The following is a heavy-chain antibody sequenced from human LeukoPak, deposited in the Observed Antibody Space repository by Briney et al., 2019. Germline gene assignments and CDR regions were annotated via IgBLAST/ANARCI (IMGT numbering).Heavy chain of an antibody. J-gene: IGHJ6*02. CDR2: VNRDGSET. CDR1: GFTFSDYY. Sequence: GGSLRLSCAASGFTFSDYYMSWIRQAPGRGPEWVANVNRDGSETYYLDSVKGRFTISKDNAKNSLYLQMNSLRAEDTALYHCARNNGMDVWGQGTTVIVSS. V-gene: IGHV3-7*03. CDR3: ARNNGMDV.